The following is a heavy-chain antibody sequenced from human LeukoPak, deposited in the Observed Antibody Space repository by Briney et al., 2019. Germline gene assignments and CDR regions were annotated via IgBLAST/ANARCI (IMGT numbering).Heavy chain of an antibody. V-gene: IGHV3-23*01. J-gene: IGHJ4*02. CDR2: ISGSGGST. D-gene: IGHD3-10*01. CDR1: GFTFSSYA. CDR3: AKSFYGSGTVNY. Sequence: GGSLRLSCAAPGFTFSSYAMSWVRQAPGKGLEWVSAISGSGGSTYYADSVKGRFTISRDNSKNTLYLQMNSLRAEDTAVYYCAKSFYGSGTVNYWGQGTLVTVSS.